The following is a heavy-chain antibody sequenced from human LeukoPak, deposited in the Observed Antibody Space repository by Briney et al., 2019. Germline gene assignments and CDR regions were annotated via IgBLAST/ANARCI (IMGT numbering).Heavy chain of an antibody. CDR1: GDSIGSYY. D-gene: IGHD3-22*01. CDR2: IYTSGNT. CDR3: ARDGYYFDSSGYYF. V-gene: IGHV4-4*07. J-gene: IGHJ4*02. Sequence: PSDTLSLTCTVSGDSIGSYYWSWIRQPAGKGLEWIGHIYTSGNTNYNPSLKSRVTMSVDTSKNQFSLKLRSVTAADTAVYYCARDGYYFDSSGYYFWGQGTLVTASS.